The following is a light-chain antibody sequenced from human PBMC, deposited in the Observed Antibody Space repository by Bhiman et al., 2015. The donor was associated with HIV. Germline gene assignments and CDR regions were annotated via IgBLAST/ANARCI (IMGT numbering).Light chain of an antibody. J-gene: IGLJ3*02. Sequence: QSALTQPPSASGSPGQSVTISCAGTSSDVGAYISWYQQHPGKAPKLMIYEVSKRPSGVPDRFSGSKSGNTASLTVSGLQAEDEADYYCSSYRVFGGGTKLTVL. CDR3: SSYRV. V-gene: IGLV2-8*01. CDR1: SSDVGAY. CDR2: EVS.